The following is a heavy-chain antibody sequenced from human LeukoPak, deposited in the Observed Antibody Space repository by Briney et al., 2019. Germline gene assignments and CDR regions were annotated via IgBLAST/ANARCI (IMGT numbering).Heavy chain of an antibody. V-gene: IGHV3-30-3*01. Sequence: PGGSLRLSCAASGFTFSSYWMHWVRQAPGKGLEWVAVISYDGSNKYYADSVKGRFTISRDNSKNTLYLQMNSLRAEDTAVYYCASGGYEHYWGQGTLVTVSS. CDR1: GFTFSSYW. CDR3: ASGGYEHY. J-gene: IGHJ4*02. CDR2: ISYDGSNK. D-gene: IGHD5-12*01.